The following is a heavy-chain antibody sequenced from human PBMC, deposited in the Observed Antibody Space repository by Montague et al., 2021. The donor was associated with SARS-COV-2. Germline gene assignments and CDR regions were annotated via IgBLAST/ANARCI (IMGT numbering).Heavy chain of an antibody. D-gene: IGHD4-23*01. Sequence: SETLSLTCTVSGGSITGYYWSWLRRSPGKGLEWIAYTYDGGAVNYNPSLGSRVTISTDTSKNQLSLKVNSVTAADTAVYYCVRDHPYGGPRGAYDIWGLGTVVTVSS. CDR2: TYDGGAV. V-gene: IGHV4-59*01. CDR3: VRDHPYGGPRGAYDI. J-gene: IGHJ3*02. CDR1: GGSITGYY.